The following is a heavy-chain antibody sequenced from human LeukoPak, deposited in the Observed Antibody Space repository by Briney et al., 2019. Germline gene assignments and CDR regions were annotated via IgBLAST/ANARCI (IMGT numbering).Heavy chain of an antibody. Sequence: VSGGSLSGNGYHWNWLRQTADKGLEWIGEISHSGSTNYNPSLKSRVTISVDTSKNQFSLKLNSVIAADTAVYYCAGLGLEYDNSLNSWGQGTLVTVSS. V-gene: IGHV4-34*01. CDR1: GGSLSGNGYH. CDR2: ISHSGST. J-gene: IGHJ4*02. D-gene: IGHD1-1*01. CDR3: AGLGLEYDNSLNS.